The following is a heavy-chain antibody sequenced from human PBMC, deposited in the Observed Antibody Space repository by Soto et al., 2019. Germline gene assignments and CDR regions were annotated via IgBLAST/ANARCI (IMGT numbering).Heavy chain of an antibody. CDR2: IFHSGNS. J-gene: IGHJ6*02. CDR1: GSSMSGFY. CDR3: AREDDGMDV. Sequence: PSETLSLTCAVSGSSMSGFYWGWVRQPPGKGLEWIGSIFHSGNSYYNLSLKSRVILSVDTSKNQFSLNLTSAIAADSAVYYCAREDDGMDVWGQGTPVTVSS. V-gene: IGHV4-38-2*02.